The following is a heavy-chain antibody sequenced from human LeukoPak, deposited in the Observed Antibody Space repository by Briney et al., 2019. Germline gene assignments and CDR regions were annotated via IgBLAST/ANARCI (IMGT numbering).Heavy chain of an antibody. V-gene: IGHV3-23*01. CDR2: ISDGGGST. CDR3: ATDGAVAGDY. Sequence: GGSLRLSCAVSGFTFSSYAMSWVRQAPGKGLEWVSAISDGGGSTYYADSVKGRFTISRDNSKNTLYLQMNSLRAEDTAVYYCATDGAVAGDYWGQGTLVTVSS. D-gene: IGHD6-19*01. CDR1: GFTFSSYA. J-gene: IGHJ4*02.